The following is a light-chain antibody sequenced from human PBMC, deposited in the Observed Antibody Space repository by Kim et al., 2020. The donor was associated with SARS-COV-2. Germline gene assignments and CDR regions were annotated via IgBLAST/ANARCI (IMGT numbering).Light chain of an antibody. CDR2: KDS. Sequence: SYELTQPPSVSVSPGQTARITCSGDALPKQYAYWYKQKPGQAPVLVIYKDSERPSGIPERFSGSSSGTTVTLTISGVQAEDEADYYCQSADSRGTWVFGG. CDR3: QSADSRGTWV. J-gene: IGLJ3*02. V-gene: IGLV3-25*03. CDR1: ALPKQY.